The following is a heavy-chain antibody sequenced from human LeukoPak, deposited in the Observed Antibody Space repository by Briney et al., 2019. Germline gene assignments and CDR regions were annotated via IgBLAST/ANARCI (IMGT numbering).Heavy chain of an antibody. Sequence: GASVTVSFKASGGTFSSYAISWVRQAPGQGLEWMGGIIPIFGTANYAQKFQGRVTITADESTSTAYMELSSLRSEDTAVYYCARVTTMVRGVLTAQLDYWGQGTLVTVSS. CDR3: ARVTTMVRGVLTAQLDY. J-gene: IGHJ4*02. V-gene: IGHV1-69*13. D-gene: IGHD3-10*01. CDR2: IIPIFGTA. CDR1: GGTFSSYA.